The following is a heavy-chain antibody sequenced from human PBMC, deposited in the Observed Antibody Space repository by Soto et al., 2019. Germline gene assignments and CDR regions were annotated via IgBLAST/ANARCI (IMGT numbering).Heavy chain of an antibody. CDR3: ARDFGPYSSGWYGGYFDY. V-gene: IGHV3-30-3*01. Sequence: VQLVGSGGGVVQPGRSLRLSCAASGFTFSSYAMHWVRQAPGKGLEWVAVISYDGSNKYYADSVKGRFTISRDNSKNTLYLQMNSLRAEDTAVYYCARDFGPYSSGWYGGYFDYWGQGTLVTVSS. CDR1: GFTFSSYA. CDR2: ISYDGSNK. D-gene: IGHD6-19*01. J-gene: IGHJ4*02.